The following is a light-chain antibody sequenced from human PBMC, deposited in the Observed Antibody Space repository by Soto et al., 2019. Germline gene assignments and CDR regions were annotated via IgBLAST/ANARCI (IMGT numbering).Light chain of an antibody. CDR2: GAS. CDR1: QSVNNNY. CDR3: QQRSNWPPV. J-gene: IGKJ4*01. V-gene: IGKV3D-20*02. Sequence: EIVMTQSPATLSVSPGERATLSCRASQSVNNNYLAWYQQKPGQAPRRLIYGASSRATGIPDRFSGSGSGTDFTLTISRLEPEDFAVYYCQQRSNWPPVFGGGTKVDIK.